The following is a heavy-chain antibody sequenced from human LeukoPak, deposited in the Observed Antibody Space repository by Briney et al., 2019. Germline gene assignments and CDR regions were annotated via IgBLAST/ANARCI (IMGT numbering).Heavy chain of an antibody. D-gene: IGHD3-10*01. Sequence: PSGTLSLTCGVSGGSISNTNWWTWVRQPPGKGLEWIGEVNLQGSTNYNPSLKSRVTISVDTSKNQFSLKLSSVTAADTAVYYCARGLWGSDAFDIWGQGTMVTVSS. CDR2: VNLQGST. CDR1: GGSISNTNW. J-gene: IGHJ3*02. V-gene: IGHV4-4*02. CDR3: ARGLWGSDAFDI.